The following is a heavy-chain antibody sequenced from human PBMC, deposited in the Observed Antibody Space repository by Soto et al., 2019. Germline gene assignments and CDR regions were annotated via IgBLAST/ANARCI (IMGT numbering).Heavy chain of an antibody. Sequence: NPSETLSLTCTVSGGSISSYYWSWIRQPPGKGLEWIGYIYYSGSTNYNPSLKSRVTISVDTSKNQFSLKLSSVTAADTAVYYCARDRGDGYNSWGQGTLVTVSS. CDR1: GGSISSYY. CDR3: ARDRGDGYNS. V-gene: IGHV4-59*01. CDR2: IYYSGST. J-gene: IGHJ5*02. D-gene: IGHD5-12*01.